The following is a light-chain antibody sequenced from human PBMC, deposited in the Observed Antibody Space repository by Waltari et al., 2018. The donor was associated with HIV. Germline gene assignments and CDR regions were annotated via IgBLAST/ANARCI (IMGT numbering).Light chain of an antibody. J-gene: IGLJ2*01. CDR2: EFS. CDR1: SSDVGSYNR. V-gene: IGLV2-18*02. Sequence: QSALTQPPSVSGSPGQSVTISCTGTSSDVGSYNRVSWYQQPPATAPKRMIYEFSNRPSVVPDLFSGSKSGNTASLTISGLQAEDEADYYCSSYTSSSTLTVFGGGTKLTVL. CDR3: SSYTSSSTLTV.